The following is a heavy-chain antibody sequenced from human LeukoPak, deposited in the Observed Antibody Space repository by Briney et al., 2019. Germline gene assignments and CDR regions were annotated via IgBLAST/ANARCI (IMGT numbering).Heavy chain of an antibody. V-gene: IGHV1-2*02. CDR3: ARSGYCSSTNCYDVRD. CDR1: GYTFTGYY. D-gene: IGHD2-2*01. Sequence: GASVKVSCKASGYTFTGYYMHWVRQAPGQGLEWMGWINPNSGGKNYAQKFQGRVTLTRDTSISTAYMELSRLRSDDTAVYYCARSGYCSSTNCYDVRDWGQGTLVTVSS. J-gene: IGHJ4*02. CDR2: INPNSGGK.